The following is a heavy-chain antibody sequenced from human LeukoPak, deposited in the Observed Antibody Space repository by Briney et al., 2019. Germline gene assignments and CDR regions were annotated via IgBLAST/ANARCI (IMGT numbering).Heavy chain of an antibody. V-gene: IGHV4-4*02. J-gene: IGHJ4*02. Sequence: SETLSLTCAVSGVSISSNLWWTWVRQPPGKGLEWIAEIHHSGSINYNPSFKSRVTISVDTSKNQFSLKLSSVTAADTAVYYCARHDDYYDSSGYNQTFDYWGQGTLVTVSS. D-gene: IGHD3-22*01. CDR3: ARHDDYYDSSGYNQTFDY. CDR2: IHHSGSI. CDR1: GVSISSNLW.